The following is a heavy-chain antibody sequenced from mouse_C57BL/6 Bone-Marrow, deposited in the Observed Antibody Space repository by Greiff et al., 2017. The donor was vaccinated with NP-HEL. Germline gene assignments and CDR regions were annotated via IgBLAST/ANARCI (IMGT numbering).Heavy chain of an antibody. D-gene: IGHD2-10*01. Sequence: EVHLVESGGGLVQPGGSLKLSCAASGFTFSDYYMYWVRQTPEKRLEWVAYISNGGGSTYYPDTVKGRFTISRDNAKNTLYLQMSRLKSEDTAMYYCARRLLDAMDYWGQGTSVTVSS. V-gene: IGHV5-12*01. CDR2: ISNGGGST. J-gene: IGHJ4*01. CDR3: ARRLLDAMDY. CDR1: GFTFSDYY.